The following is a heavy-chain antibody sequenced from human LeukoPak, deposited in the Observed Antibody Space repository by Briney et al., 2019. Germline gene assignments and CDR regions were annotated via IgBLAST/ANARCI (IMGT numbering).Heavy chain of an antibody. J-gene: IGHJ6*02. CDR3: AKDRVFDANRASYGMDV. V-gene: IGHV3-43*02. CDR2: ISGDGGST. CDR1: GFTFDVYA. Sequence: GGSLRLSCAASGFTFDVYAMHWVRQAPGKGLEWVSLISGDGGSTYYADSVKGRFTISRGNSKNSLYLQMNSLRTEDTALYYCAKDRVFDANRASYGMDVWGQGTTVTVSS. D-gene: IGHD1-14*01.